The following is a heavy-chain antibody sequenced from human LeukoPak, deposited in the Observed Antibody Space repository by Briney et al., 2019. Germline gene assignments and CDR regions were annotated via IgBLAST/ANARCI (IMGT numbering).Heavy chain of an antibody. Sequence: GASVKVSFKASGYTFTGYYMHWVRQAPGQGLEWMGWINPNSGGTNYAQKFQGTVTMTRDTSISTAYMELSRLRSDDTAVYYCARDAVYGGIDYWGQGTLVTVSS. CDR3: ARDAVYGGIDY. D-gene: IGHD3-10*02. J-gene: IGHJ4*02. V-gene: IGHV1-2*02. CDR1: GYTFTGYY. CDR2: INPNSGGT.